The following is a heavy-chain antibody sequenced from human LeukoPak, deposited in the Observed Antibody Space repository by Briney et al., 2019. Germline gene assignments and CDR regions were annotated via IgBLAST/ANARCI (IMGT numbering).Heavy chain of an antibody. CDR2: IYYSGST. CDR3: ARDETYYYGSGSYYYYYYGMDV. CDR1: GGSVSSGSYY. V-gene: IGHV4-61*01. Sequence: SGALSLTCTVSGGSVSSGSYYWSWIRQPPGKGLEWIGYIYYSGSTNYNPSLKSRVTISVDTSKNQFSLKLSSVTAADTAVYYCARDETYYYGSGSYYYYYYGMDVWGQGTTVTVSS. D-gene: IGHD3-10*01. J-gene: IGHJ6*02.